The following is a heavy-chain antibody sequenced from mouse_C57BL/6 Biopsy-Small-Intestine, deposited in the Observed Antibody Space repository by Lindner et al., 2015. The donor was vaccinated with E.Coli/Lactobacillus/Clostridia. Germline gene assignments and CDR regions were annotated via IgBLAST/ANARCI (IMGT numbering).Heavy chain of an antibody. CDR1: GGTFNNCA. Sequence: SVKVSCRVSGGTFNNCALNWVRQAPGQGLEWVGGIIPVSRAANYSQKFKGRVTISADASTRTAFMELTSLTSDDTALYYCARGDPLMVVVPTAMRAPFDYWGQGTLVTVSA. J-gene: IGHJ4*01. D-gene: IGHD1-1*02. CDR2: IIPVSRAA. CDR3: ARGDPLMVVVPTAMRAPFDY. V-gene: IGHV1S61*01.